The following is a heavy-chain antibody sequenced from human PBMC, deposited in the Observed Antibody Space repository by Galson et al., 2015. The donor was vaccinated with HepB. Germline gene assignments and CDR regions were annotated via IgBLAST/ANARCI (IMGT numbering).Heavy chain of an antibody. CDR2: ISSESSNI. V-gene: IGHV3-21*01. D-gene: IGHD3-22*01. J-gene: IGHJ4*02. Sequence: LRLSCAASGFTFSAYSLNWVRKSPGKGLGWVSPISSESSNIYSADSVKGRFTISRDNAKNTLYREMNSLRAEDTAVYYCARGPAGYDSSGYFDYWGQGTPVTVSS. CDR1: GFTFSAYS. CDR3: ARGPAGYDSSGYFDY.